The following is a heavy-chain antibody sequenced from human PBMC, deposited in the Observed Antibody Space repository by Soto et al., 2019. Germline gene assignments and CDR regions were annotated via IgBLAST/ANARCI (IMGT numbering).Heavy chain of an antibody. J-gene: IGHJ6*03. Sequence: GGSLRLSCAASGFTFSSYWMSWVRQAPGKGLEWVANIKQDGSEKYYVDSVKGRFTISRDNAKNSLYLQMNSLRAEDTAVYYCARVGIVVVPAAMLDYYYMDVWGKGTTVTVSS. CDR1: GFTFSSYW. V-gene: IGHV3-7*01. CDR3: ARVGIVVVPAAMLDYYYMDV. CDR2: IKQDGSEK. D-gene: IGHD2-2*03.